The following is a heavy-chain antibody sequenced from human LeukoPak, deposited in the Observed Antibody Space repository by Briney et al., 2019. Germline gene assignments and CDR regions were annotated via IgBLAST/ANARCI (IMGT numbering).Heavy chain of an antibody. Sequence: SETLPLTCAVYGGSFSGYYWSWIRQPPGKGLEWIGEINHSGSTNYNPSLKSRVTISVDTSKNQFSLKLSSVTAADTAVYYCARGGQQLAERGYYYYYYYMDVWGKGTTVTVSS. CDR3: ARGGQQLAERGYYYYYYYMDV. CDR1: GGSFSGYY. V-gene: IGHV4-34*01. D-gene: IGHD6-13*01. J-gene: IGHJ6*03. CDR2: INHSGST.